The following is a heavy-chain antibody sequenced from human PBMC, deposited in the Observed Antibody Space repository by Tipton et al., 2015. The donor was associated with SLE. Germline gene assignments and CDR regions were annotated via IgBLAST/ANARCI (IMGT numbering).Heavy chain of an antibody. CDR1: GASISSSNYY. CDR2: VYYTGNT. Sequence: TLSLTCSVSGASISSSNYYWGWIRQPPGKGLEWVGTVYYTGNTFYNPSLKSRVTISVDTSKNQFSLNLSSVTAADTAVYYCARDEYRYDTTGYHLLGHFDFWGQGTLVTVSS. V-gene: IGHV4-39*07. J-gene: IGHJ4*02. CDR3: ARDEYRYDTTGYHLLGHFDF. D-gene: IGHD3-22*01.